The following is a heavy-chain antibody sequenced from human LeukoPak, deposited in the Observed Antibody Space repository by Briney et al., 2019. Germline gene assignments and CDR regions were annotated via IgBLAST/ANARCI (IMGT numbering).Heavy chain of an antibody. CDR3: ARGDTMVRGVILFYYMDV. V-gene: IGHV1-2*02. J-gene: IGHJ6*03. CDR1: GYTFTGYY. CDR2: INPNSGGT. D-gene: IGHD3-10*01. Sequence: ASVKVSCKASGYTFTGYYMHWVRQAPGQGLEWMGWINPNSGGTNYAQKFQGRVTMTRDTSISTAYMELSRLRSDDTAVYYCARGDTMVRGVILFYYMDVWGKGTTVTISS.